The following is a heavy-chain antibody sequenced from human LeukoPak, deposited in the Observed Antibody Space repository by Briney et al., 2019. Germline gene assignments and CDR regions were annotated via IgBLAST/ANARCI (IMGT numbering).Heavy chain of an antibody. V-gene: IGHV4-34*01. CDR1: GGSFSGYY. CDR2: INHSGST. J-gene: IGHJ6*03. D-gene: IGHD2-2*02. CDR3: ARVVRCSSTSCYKNYYYMDV. Sequence: SETLSLTCAVYGGSFSGYYWSWVRQPPGKGLEWIGEINHSGSTNYNPSLKSRVTISVDTSKNQFSLKLSSVTAADTAVYYCARVVRCSSTSCYKNYYYMDVWGKGTTVTVSS.